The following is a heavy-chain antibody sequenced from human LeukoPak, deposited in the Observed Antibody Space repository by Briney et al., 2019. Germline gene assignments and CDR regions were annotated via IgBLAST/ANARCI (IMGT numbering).Heavy chain of an antibody. D-gene: IGHD6-13*01. CDR3: AKTTIAAVGAHFDH. CDR2: IYFDGSKK. CDR1: GFTFPTYG. J-gene: IGHJ4*02. V-gene: IGHV3-33*03. Sequence: GSLRLSCLASGFTFPTYGMHWVRRAPGKGLEWVALIYFDGSKKYYADSVKGRFTISRDNSNNTLYLEMNRLRVEDTAIYYCAKTTIAAVGAHFDHWGQGDLVTVSS.